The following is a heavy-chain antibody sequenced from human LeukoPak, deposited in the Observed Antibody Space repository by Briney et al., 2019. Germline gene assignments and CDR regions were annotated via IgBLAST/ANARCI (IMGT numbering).Heavy chain of an antibody. J-gene: IGHJ4*02. D-gene: IGHD3-22*01. CDR1: GGTFSSYA. V-gene: IGHV1-69*13. CDR2: IIPIFGTA. Sequence: GASVKVSCKASGGTFSSYAISWVRQAPGQGLEWMGGIIPIFGTANYAQKFQGRVTITADESTSTAYMELSSLRSEDTAVYYCARVRYYYDSSGYQTLYYFDYWGQGTLVTVSS. CDR3: ARVRYYYDSSGYQTLYYFDY.